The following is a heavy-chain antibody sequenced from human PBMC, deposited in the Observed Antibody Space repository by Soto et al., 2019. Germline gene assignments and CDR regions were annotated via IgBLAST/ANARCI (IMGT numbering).Heavy chain of an antibody. CDR1: GGSISSYY. V-gene: IGHV4-59*08. J-gene: IGHJ6*03. Sequence: SETLSLTCTVSGGSISSYYWSWIRQPPGKGLEWIGYIYYSGSTNYNPSLKSRVTISVDTSKNQFSLKLSSVTAADTAVYYCARRHDFWSGYLYYYYMDVWGKGTTVTVSS. CDR2: IYYSGST. CDR3: ARRHDFWSGYLYYYYMDV. D-gene: IGHD3-3*01.